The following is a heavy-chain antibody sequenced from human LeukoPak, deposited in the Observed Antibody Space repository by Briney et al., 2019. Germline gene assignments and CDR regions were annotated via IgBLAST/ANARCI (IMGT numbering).Heavy chain of an antibody. Sequence: GGSLRLSCAASGFTVSDHLMHWVRQAPGKGLEWVAVIWYDGSNKYYADSVKGRFTISRDNSKNTLYLQMNSLRAEDTAVYYCARTLIAAAGTVFYYGMDVWGQGTTVTVSS. CDR2: IWYDGSNK. CDR1: GFTVSDHL. J-gene: IGHJ6*02. CDR3: ARTLIAAAGTVFYYGMDV. V-gene: IGHV3-33*08. D-gene: IGHD6-13*01.